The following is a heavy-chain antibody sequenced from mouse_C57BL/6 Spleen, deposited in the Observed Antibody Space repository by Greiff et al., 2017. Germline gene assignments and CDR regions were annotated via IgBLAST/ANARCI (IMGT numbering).Heavy chain of an antibody. V-gene: IGHV1-62-2*01. J-gene: IGHJ1*03. CDR3: ARHEAGDYYGLWYFDV. Sequence: QVQLQQSGAELVKPGASVKLSCKASGYTFTEYTIHWVKQRPGQGLEWIGWVYPGSGSIKYNEKFKDKATLTADKSSSTVYMELSRLTSADSAVYFCARHEAGDYYGLWYFDVWGTGTTVTVAS. CDR1: GYTFTEYT. CDR2: VYPGSGSI. D-gene: IGHD1-1*01.